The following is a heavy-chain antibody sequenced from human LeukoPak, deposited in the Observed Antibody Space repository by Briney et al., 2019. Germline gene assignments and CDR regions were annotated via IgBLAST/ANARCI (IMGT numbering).Heavy chain of an antibody. CDR3: VPYYYDSSGSSLPFFDS. V-gene: IGHV3-74*01. J-gene: IGHJ4*02. CDR2: INGAGSSS. CDR1: GFTFSSYW. Sequence: GGSLRLSCAAPGFTFSSYWMHWVRQAPGKGLVWVSRINGAGSSSTYADSVRGRFTISRDNAQNTLYLQMSSLRAEDTAVYYCVPYYYDSSGSSLPFFDSWGQGTLVTVSS. D-gene: IGHD3-22*01.